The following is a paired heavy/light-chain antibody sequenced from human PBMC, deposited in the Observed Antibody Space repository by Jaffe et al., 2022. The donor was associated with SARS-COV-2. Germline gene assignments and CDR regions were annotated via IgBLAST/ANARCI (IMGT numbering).Light chain of an antibody. J-gene: IGLJ2*01. Sequence: SYELTQPPSVSVSPGQTATITCSGDTLGQRYVSWYQQKPGQSPVLVIYQDYKRPSGIPERFSGSNSGNTATLTINGTQAIDEADYYCQAWDSSTAVFGGGTKLTVL. CDR2: QDY. CDR1: TLGQRY. V-gene: IGLV3-1*01. CDR3: QAWDSSTAV.
Heavy chain of an antibody. CDR2: IKEDGSEK. CDR1: GFTFSSYW. D-gene: IGHD3-3*01. J-gene: IGHJ6*02. V-gene: IGHV3-7*03. Sequence: EVQLVESGGGLVQPGGSLRLSCAASGFTFSSYWMTWVRQAPGKGLEWVANIKEDGSEKHYADSVKGRFTISRDNAKKSLFLQMNSLRGEDTAVYYCAREALEWLLRGYGMDVWGQGATVTVSS. CDR3: AREALEWLLRGYGMDV.